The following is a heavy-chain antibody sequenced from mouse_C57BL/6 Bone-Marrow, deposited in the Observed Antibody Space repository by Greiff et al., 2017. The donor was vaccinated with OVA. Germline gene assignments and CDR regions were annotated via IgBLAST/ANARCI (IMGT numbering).Heavy chain of an antibody. D-gene: IGHD2-1*01. J-gene: IGHJ4*01. V-gene: IGHV5-4*01. CDR2: ISDGGSYT. CDR3: ARDRGNYWMDY. Sequence: EVKVVESGGGLVKPGGSLKLSCAASGFTFSSYAMSWVRQTPEKRLEWVATISDGGSYTYYPDNVKGRFTISRDNAKNNLYLQMSHLKSEDTAMYYCARDRGNYWMDYWGQGTSVTVSS. CDR1: GFTFSSYA.